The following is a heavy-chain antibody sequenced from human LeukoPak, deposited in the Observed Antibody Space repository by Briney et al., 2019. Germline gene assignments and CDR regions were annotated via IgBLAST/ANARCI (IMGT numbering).Heavy chain of an antibody. CDR2: INPNSGGT. CDR3: ATMNCSSTSCYNYYYYYMDV. J-gene: IGHJ6*03. V-gene: IGHV1-2*02. CDR1: GYTFTGYY. Sequence: ASVKVSCKASGYTFTGYYMHWVRQAPGQGLEWMGWINPNSGGTNYAQKFQGRVTMTRDTSTDTAYMELSSLRSEDTAVYYCATMNCSSTSCYNYYYYYMDVWGKGTTVTVSS. D-gene: IGHD2-2*02.